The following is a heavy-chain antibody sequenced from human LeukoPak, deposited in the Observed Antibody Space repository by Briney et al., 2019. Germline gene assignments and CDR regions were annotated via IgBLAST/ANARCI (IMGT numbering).Heavy chain of an antibody. J-gene: IGHJ3*02. Sequence: GGSLRLSCAASGFTFSSYAMSWVRQAPGKGLEWVANIKQGESEKYYVDSVKGRFTISRDNAKNSLYLQMNSLSAEDTAVYYCAKSSKDSNFGVYDAFDIWGQGTMVTVSS. CDR1: GFTFSSYA. D-gene: IGHD4-11*01. CDR3: AKSSKDSNFGVYDAFDI. V-gene: IGHV3-7*03. CDR2: IKQGESEK.